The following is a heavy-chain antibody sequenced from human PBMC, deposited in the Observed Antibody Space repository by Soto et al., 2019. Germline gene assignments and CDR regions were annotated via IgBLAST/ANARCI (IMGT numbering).Heavy chain of an antibody. V-gene: IGHV3-30*18. CDR1: GFTFSSYG. D-gene: IGHD3-22*01. CDR3: AKVPTMIVVDGIHY. CDR2: ISYDGSNK. J-gene: IGHJ4*02. Sequence: QVQLVESGGGVVQPGRSLRLSCAASGFTFSSYGMHWVRQAPGKGLEWVAVISYDGSNKYYADSVKGRFTISRDNSKNTLYLQMNILRAEDTAVYYCAKVPTMIVVDGIHYWGQGTLVTVSS.